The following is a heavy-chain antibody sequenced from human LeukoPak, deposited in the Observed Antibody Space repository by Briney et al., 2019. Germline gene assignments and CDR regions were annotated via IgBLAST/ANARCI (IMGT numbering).Heavy chain of an antibody. D-gene: IGHD5-18*01. J-gene: IGHJ4*02. Sequence: PRGSLRLSCAASGFTFSTYWMSWVRQAPGKGLEWVANIKEDGSEINYADSVRGRFTISRDNAKNSLYLQMNSLRAEDTAVYYCARGYTCGYWGQGTLVIVSS. V-gene: IGHV3-7*04. CDR2: IKEDGSEI. CDR1: GFTFSTYW. CDR3: ARGYTCGY.